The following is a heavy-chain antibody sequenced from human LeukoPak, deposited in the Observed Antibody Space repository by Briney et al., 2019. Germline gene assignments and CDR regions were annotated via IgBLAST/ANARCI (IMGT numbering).Heavy chain of an antibody. CDR3: ARDAMVRRSASYYFDY. CDR2: INPNSGGT. J-gene: IGHJ4*02. Sequence: GASVKVSCKASGYTFTDYYIHWVRQAPGQGPEWMGWINPNSGGTNYAQKFQGGVTMTRDTSISTAYMELIGLRSDDTAVYYCARDAMVRRSASYYFDYWGQGTLVTVSS. D-gene: IGHD3-10*01. V-gene: IGHV1-2*02. CDR1: GYTFTDYY.